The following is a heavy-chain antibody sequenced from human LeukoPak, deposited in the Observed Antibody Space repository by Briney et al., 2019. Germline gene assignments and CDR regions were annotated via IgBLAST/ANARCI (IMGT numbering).Heavy chain of an antibody. Sequence: GGSLRLSCAASEFTFSSYAMTWVRQAPGKGLEWVSGISAGGGTTYYADSVKGRFSISRDNSKKTVYLQMNSLRAEDTAVYYCAKGSSGWSHIYMDVWGKGTTVTVSS. J-gene: IGHJ6*03. V-gene: IGHV3-23*01. D-gene: IGHD6-19*01. CDR2: ISAGGGTT. CDR3: AKGSSGWSHIYMDV. CDR1: EFTFSSYA.